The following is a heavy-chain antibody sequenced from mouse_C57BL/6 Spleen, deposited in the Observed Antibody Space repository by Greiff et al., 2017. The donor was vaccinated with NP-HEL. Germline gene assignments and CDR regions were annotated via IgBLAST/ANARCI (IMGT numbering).Heavy chain of an antibody. V-gene: IGHV3-6*01. CDR3: ARDPGNAFAY. Sequence: VQLKESGPGLVKPSQSLSLTCSVTGYSITSGYYWNWIRQFPGNKLEWMGYISYDGSNNYNPSLKNRISITRDTSKNQFFLKLNSVTTEDTATYYCARDPGNAFAYWGQGTLVTVSA. CDR2: ISYDGSN. J-gene: IGHJ3*01. D-gene: IGHD2-1*01. CDR1: GYSITSGYY.